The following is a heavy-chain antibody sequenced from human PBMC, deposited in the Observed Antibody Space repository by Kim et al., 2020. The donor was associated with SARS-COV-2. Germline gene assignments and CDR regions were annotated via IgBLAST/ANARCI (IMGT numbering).Heavy chain of an antibody. CDR1: GYSFISYW. D-gene: IGHD5-12*01. CDR2: IYPGDSDT. V-gene: IGHV5-51*01. CDR3: ARVYGADGYNRGGGGYYYYGMDV. J-gene: IGHJ6*02. Sequence: GESLKISCKGSGYSFISYWIGWVRRMPGKGLEWMGIIYPGDSDTRYSPSLQGQVTISADKSINTAYLQWSSLKASDTAMYYCARVYGADGYNRGGGGYYYYGMDVWGQGTTVTVSS.